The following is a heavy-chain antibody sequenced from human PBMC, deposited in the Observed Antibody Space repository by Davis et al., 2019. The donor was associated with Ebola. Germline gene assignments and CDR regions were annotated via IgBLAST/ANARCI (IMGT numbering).Heavy chain of an antibody. CDR1: GGSFSGYY. CDR3: ARVGYAGWNYYYGMDV. J-gene: IGHJ6*02. V-gene: IGHV4-34*01. CDR2: INHSGST. D-gene: IGHD5-12*01. Sequence: SQTLSLTCAVYGGSFSGYYWSWIRQPPGKGLEWIGEINHSGSTNYNPSLKSRVTISVDTSKNQFSLKLSSVTAADTAVYYCARVGYAGWNYYYGMDVWGQGTTVTVSS.